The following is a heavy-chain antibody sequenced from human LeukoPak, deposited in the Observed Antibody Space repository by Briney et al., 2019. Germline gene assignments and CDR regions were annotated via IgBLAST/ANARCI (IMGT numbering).Heavy chain of an antibody. V-gene: IGHV3-74*01. CDR1: GFTFSSYW. Sequence: GGSLRLSCAASGFTFSSYWMHWVRQAPGKGLVWVSRINSDGSSTSYADSVKGRFTISRDNAKNTLYLQMNSLRAEDTAVYYCASDSGSYHTTDYWGQGTLVTVSS. CDR3: ASDSGSYHTTDY. CDR2: INSDGSST. J-gene: IGHJ4*02. D-gene: IGHD1-26*01.